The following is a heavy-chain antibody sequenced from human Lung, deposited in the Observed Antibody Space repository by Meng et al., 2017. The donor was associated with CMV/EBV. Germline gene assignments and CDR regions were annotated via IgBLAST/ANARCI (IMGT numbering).Heavy chain of an antibody. Sequence: GESXKISCTASGFTFGDYPMSWVRQAPGKGLEWVGFISSRAYGGTTEYAASVKGRFTISRDASKSIAYLQMNSLKTEDTAVYYCTRPDFWSGYYADYWGQGTLVTVSS. D-gene: IGHD3-3*01. J-gene: IGHJ4*02. CDR3: TRPDFWSGYYADY. V-gene: IGHV3-49*04. CDR1: GFTFGDYP. CDR2: ISSRAYGGTT.